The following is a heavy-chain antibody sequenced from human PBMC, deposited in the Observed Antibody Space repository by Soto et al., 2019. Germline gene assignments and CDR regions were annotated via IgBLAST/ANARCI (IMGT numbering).Heavy chain of an antibody. V-gene: IGHV3-23*01. J-gene: IGHJ6*03. CDR1: GFTFSSYA. CDR3: AKDFEDLELGDYYYYMDV. Sequence: GGSLRLSCAASGFTFSSYAMSWVRQAPGKGLEWVSAISGSGGSTYYENSVKGRFTISRENSKKTLYLQMNSLRAEDTAVYYCAKDFEDLELGDYYYYMDVWGKGTTVTVSS. D-gene: IGHD1-7*01. CDR2: ISGSGGST.